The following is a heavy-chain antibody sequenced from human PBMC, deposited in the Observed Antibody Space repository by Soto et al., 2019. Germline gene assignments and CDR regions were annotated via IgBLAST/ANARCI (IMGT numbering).Heavy chain of an antibody. CDR3: AQLGYCSSTSCYLWIDY. CDR2: IWYDGSNK. CDR1: GFTFSNYG. V-gene: IGHV3-30*02. J-gene: IGHJ4*02. Sequence: PGGSLRLSCAASGFTFSNYGMHWVRQAPGKGLEWVAVIWYDGSNKYYADSVKGRFTISRDNSKNTLYLQMNSLRAEDTAVYYCAQLGYCSSTSCYLWIDYWGQGTLVTVSS. D-gene: IGHD2-2*01.